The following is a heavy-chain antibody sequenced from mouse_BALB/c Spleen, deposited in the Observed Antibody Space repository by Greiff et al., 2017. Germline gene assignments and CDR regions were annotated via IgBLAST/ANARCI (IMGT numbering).Heavy chain of an antibody. CDR1: GFTFSSYA. CDR2: ISSGGSYT. V-gene: IGHV5-9-3*01. Sequence: EVQLVESGGGLVKPGGSLKLSCAASGFTFSSYAMSWVRQTPEKRLEWVATISSGGSYTYYTDSVKGRFTISRDNAKNTLYLQMSSLRSEDTAMYYCARQGAYDGYYPYYFDYWGQGTTLTVSS. J-gene: IGHJ2*01. CDR3: ARQGAYDGYYPYYFDY. D-gene: IGHD2-3*01.